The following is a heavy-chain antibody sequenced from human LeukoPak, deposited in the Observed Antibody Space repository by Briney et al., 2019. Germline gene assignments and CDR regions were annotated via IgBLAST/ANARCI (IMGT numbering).Heavy chain of an antibody. D-gene: IGHD1-26*01. CDR3: AKGGVTSCFGS. Sequence: GGSLRLSCAASGFPFSNSAMSWVRQAPGKGLEWVSTLSGNGRSPSYADSVKGRFTISRDNSNNLLYLQMNSLRADDTAVYYCAKGGVTSCFGSWSQGTLVTVSS. CDR1: GFPFSNSA. J-gene: IGHJ4*02. CDR2: LSGNGRSP. V-gene: IGHV3-23*01.